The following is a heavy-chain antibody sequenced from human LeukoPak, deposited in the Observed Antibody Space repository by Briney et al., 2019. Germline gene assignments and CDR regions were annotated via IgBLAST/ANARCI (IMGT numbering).Heavy chain of an antibody. CDR3: AKGGQDFDFWRFDL. CDR1: GFSCSGSA. V-gene: IGHV3-23*01. J-gene: IGHJ5*02. Sequence: PVGSLRLSCAASGFSCSGSAVSWVRHSPVGGLKWGSSISDTGGRTYYADSVKGRFTITRDNSRNTANLQMNGSRPADTARSYCAKGGQDFDFWRFDLWGQGILVIVSS. D-gene: IGHD3-3*01. CDR2: ISDTGGRT.